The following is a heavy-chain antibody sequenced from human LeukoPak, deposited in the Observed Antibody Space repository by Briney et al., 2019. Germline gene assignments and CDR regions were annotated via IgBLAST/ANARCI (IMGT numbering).Heavy chain of an antibody. CDR3: ATVTSGH. CDR1: GIIISSNH. CDR2: INPEGTST. V-gene: IGHV3-74*01. J-gene: IGHJ4*02. Sequence: GGSLRLSCAASGIIISSNHMQWVRQAPGKGLVWVSRINPEGTSTTYADSVKGRFTISRDNAKNTVYLQMNSLRAEDTAVYYCATVTSGHWGQGILVTVSS. D-gene: IGHD4-17*01.